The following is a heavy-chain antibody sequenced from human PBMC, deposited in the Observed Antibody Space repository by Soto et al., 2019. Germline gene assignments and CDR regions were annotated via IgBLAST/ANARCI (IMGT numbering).Heavy chain of an antibody. J-gene: IGHJ6*02. CDR1: GFTVSSNY. CDR2: IYSGGST. Sequence: GSLRLSCAASGFTVSSNYMSWVRQAPGKGLEWVSVIYSGGSTYYADSVKGRFTISRDNSKNTLYLQMNSLRAEDTAVYYCATSEGIAVAGRWGYYYGMDVWGQGTTVTVSS. CDR3: ATSEGIAVAGRWGYYYGMDV. D-gene: IGHD6-19*01. V-gene: IGHV3-53*01.